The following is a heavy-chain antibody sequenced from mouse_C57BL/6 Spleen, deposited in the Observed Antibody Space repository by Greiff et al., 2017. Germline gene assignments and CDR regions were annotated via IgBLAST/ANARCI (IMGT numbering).Heavy chain of an antibody. J-gene: IGHJ2*01. V-gene: IGHV1-81*01. CDR1: GYTFTSYG. CDR2: IYPRSGNT. CDR3: ARKKIYYGNPDYFDY. Sequence: VQLQQSGAELARPGASVKLSCKASGYTFTSYGISWVKQRTGQGLEWIGEIYPRSGNTYYNEKFKGKATLTADKSSSTAYMELRSLTSEDSAVYFCARKKIYYGNPDYFDYWGQGTTRTVSS. D-gene: IGHD2-1*01.